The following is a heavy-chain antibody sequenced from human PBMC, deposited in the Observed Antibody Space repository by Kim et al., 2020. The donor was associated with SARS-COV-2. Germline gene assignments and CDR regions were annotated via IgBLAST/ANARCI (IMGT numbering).Heavy chain of an antibody. CDR1: GFTFSSYG. V-gene: IGHV3-33*05. CDR3: ARDGPDSSSWNYYYYYYGMDV. J-gene: IGHJ6*02. D-gene: IGHD6-13*01. Sequence: GGSLRLSCAASGFTFSSYGMHWVRQAPGKGLEWVAVISYDGSNKYYADSVKGRFTISRDNSKNTLYLQMNSLRAEDTAVYYCARDGPDSSSWNYYYYYYGMDVWGQGTTVTVSS. CDR2: ISYDGSNK.